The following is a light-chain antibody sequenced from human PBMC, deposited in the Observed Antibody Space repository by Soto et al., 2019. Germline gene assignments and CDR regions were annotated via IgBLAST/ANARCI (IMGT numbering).Light chain of an antibody. Sequence: ELVLTQSPATLSLSPGERATLSCRASQSVSSYLAWYQQKPGQAPMLLIYDASNRATGIPARFSGSGSGTDFTLTISGLEPEDLADFYCQQRSNWPLTFGGGTKVVIK. V-gene: IGKV3-11*01. CDR1: QSVSSY. CDR2: DAS. J-gene: IGKJ4*01. CDR3: QQRSNWPLT.